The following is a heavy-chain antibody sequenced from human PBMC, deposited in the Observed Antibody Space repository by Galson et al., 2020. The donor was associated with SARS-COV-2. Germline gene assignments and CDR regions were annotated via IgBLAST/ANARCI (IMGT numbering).Heavy chain of an antibody. CDR1: GFSFSNYV. CDR2: IGVGSIGT. V-gene: IGHV3-23*01. CDR3: ARRSGGSPDY. D-gene: IGHD1-26*01. Sequence: GESLKISCAASGFSFSNYVMSWVRQAPGKGLEWVSAIGVGSIGTDYADSVKGRFIISRDDSENTAYLQMNSLRVEDTAVYYCARRSGGSPDYWGQGTLVTVSS. J-gene: IGHJ4*02.